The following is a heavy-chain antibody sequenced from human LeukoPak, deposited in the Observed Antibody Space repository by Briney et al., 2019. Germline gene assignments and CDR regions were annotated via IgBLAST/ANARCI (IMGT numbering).Heavy chain of an antibody. CDR2: ISSSGSTI. CDR3: AREPAYYYDSSGYYYNDY. CDR1: GFTFSSYG. Sequence: GGSLRLSCAASGFTFSSYGMSWVRQAPGKGLEWVSYISSSGSTIYYADSVKGRFTISRDNAKNSLYLQMNSLRAEDTAVYYCAREPAYYYDSSGYYYNDYWGQGTLVTVSS. D-gene: IGHD3-22*01. V-gene: IGHV3-48*04. J-gene: IGHJ4*02.